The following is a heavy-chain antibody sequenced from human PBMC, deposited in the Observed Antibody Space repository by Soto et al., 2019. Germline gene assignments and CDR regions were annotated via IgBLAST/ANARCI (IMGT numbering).Heavy chain of an antibody. V-gene: IGHV3-23*01. J-gene: IGHJ6*02. D-gene: IGHD5-12*01. CDR1: GLTFSTYA. CDR3: AKSPGGLDGYNSDYYGMDV. CDR2: IGGSGTGGRT. Sequence: EVHLLESGGDLVQPGGSLRLSCTASGLTFSTYAMSWVRQAPGKGLEWVSAIGGSGTGGRTYYADSVKGRVTISRDNSKNTVYLQMNSLRADDTAVYYWAKSPGGLDGYNSDYYGMDVWGQGTTVTVSS.